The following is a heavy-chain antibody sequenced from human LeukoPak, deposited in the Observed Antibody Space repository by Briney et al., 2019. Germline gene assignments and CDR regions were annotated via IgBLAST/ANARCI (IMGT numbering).Heavy chain of an antibody. Sequence: GASVKVSCKVSGYTLTELSMHWVRQAPGQALEWMGGIIPIFGTANYAQKFQGRVTITTDESTSTAYMELSSLRSEDTAVYYCARGLEYSSSSPDYWGQGTLVTVSS. CDR1: GYTLTELS. CDR2: IIPIFGTA. V-gene: IGHV1-69*05. D-gene: IGHD6-6*01. J-gene: IGHJ4*02. CDR3: ARGLEYSSSSPDY.